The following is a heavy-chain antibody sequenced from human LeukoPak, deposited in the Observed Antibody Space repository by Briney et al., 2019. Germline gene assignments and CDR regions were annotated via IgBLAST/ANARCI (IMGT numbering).Heavy chain of an antibody. CDR1: GGSISSSRYY. D-gene: IGHD6-13*01. V-gene: IGHV4-39*07. CDR2: IYYSGST. Sequence: TSETLSLTCTVSGGSISSSRYYWGWIRQPPGKGLEWIGSIYYSGSTYYNPSLKSRVTISVDTSKNQFSLKLSSVTAADTAVYYCARVSSSWYQDWYFDLWGRGTLVTVSS. J-gene: IGHJ2*01. CDR3: ARVSSSWYQDWYFDL.